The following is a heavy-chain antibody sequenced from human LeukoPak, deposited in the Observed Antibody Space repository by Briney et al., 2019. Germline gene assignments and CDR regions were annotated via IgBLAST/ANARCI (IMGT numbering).Heavy chain of an antibody. V-gene: IGHV3-23*01. CDR2: INGAGYST. CDR1: GFTFSVYA. CDR3: ARDHHRRLYDSQARDTFDF. Sequence: GGSLRLSCAASGFTFSVYAMSWVRQAPGKGLEWVSDINGAGYSTYYADSVKGRFTISRDNAKNSLYLQMNSLRAEDTAVYYCARDHHRRLYDSQARDTFDFWGQGTMVTVSS. J-gene: IGHJ3*01. D-gene: IGHD3-22*01.